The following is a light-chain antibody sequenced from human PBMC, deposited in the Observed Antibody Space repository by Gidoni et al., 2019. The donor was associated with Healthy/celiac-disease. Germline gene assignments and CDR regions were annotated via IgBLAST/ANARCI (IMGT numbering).Light chain of an antibody. CDR1: QSVSSY. CDR3: QQRSNWPPG. J-gene: IGKJ4*01. CDR2: DAS. V-gene: IGKV3-11*01. Sequence: IVLTQSPATLSLSPGERATLSCRASQSVSSYLAWYQQKPGQAPRLLIYDASNRATGIPARFSGSGSGTVFTLTISSLEPEDFAVYYCQQRSNWPPGVGGGTKVEIK.